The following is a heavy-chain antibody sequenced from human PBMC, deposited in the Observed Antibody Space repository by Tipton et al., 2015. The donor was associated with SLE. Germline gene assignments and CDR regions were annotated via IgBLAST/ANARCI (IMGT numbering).Heavy chain of an antibody. J-gene: IGHJ6*02. CDR1: GGSISSSSYY. CDR2: IYYSGST. Sequence: TLSLTCTVSGGSISSSSYYWGWIRQPPGKGLEWIGSIYYSGSTYYNPSLKSRVTISVDTSKNQFSLKLNSVTAADTAVYYCARDALKGMDVWGQGTTVTVSS. CDR3: ARDALKGMDV. V-gene: IGHV4-39*07.